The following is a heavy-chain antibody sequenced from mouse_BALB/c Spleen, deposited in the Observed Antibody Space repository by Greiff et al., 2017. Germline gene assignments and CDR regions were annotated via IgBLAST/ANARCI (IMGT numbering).Heavy chain of an antibody. V-gene: IGHV5-17*02. CDR3: ARDYYGSSYGYFDV. D-gene: IGHD1-1*01. CDR1: GFTFSSFG. CDR2: ISSGSSTI. Sequence: EVKLVESGGGLVQPGGSRKLSCAASGFTFSSFGMHWVRQAPEKGLEWVAYISSGSSTIYYADTVKGRFTISRDNPKNTLFLQMTSLRSEDTAMYYCARDYYGSSYGYFDVWGAGTTVTVSS. J-gene: IGHJ1*01.